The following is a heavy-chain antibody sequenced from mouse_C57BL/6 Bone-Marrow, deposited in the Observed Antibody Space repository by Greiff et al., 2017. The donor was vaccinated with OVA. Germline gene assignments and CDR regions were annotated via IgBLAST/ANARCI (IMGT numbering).Heavy chain of an antibody. J-gene: IGHJ1*03. CDR2: IDPSDSYT. V-gene: IGHV1-69*01. CDR1: GYTFTSYW. Sequence: QVQLQQPGAELVMPGASVKLSCKASGYTFTSYWMHWVKQRPGQGLEWIGEIDPSDSYTNYNQKFKGKSTLTVDKSSRTAYLQLNSLTSEDSAVYYCAREGGIGTTVDWYFDVWGTGTTVTVSS. CDR3: AREGGIGTTVDWYFDV. D-gene: IGHD1-1*01.